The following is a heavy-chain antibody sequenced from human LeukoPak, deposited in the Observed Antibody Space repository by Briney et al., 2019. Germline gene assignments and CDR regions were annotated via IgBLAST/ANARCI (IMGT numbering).Heavy chain of an antibody. J-gene: IGHJ4*02. CDR1: GFAINSQA. V-gene: IGHV3-23*01. CDR2: ISGRGDG. Sequence: GGSLRLSCTASGFAINSQAMHWVRQAPGKGLEWVSAISGRGDGYFAESVKGRFTIFRDNSRNTVFLQMNSLRAEDTAIYYCASGLYGGVFDNWGQGTLVTVSS. D-gene: IGHD4/OR15-4a*01. CDR3: ASGLYGGVFDN.